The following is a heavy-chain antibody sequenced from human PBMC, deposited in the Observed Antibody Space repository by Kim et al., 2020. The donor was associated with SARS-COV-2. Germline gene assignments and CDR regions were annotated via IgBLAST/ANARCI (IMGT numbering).Heavy chain of an antibody. Sequence: ASVKVSCKASGYTFTSYGISWVRQAPGQGLEWMGWISAYNGNTNYAQKLQGRVTMTTDTSTSTAYMELRSLRSDDTAVYYCAVFDVLRFLEWTDYYGMDVWGQGTTVTVSS. CDR3: AVFDVLRFLEWTDYYGMDV. D-gene: IGHD3-3*01. CDR1: GYTFTSYG. V-gene: IGHV1-18*04. J-gene: IGHJ6*02. CDR2: ISAYNGNT.